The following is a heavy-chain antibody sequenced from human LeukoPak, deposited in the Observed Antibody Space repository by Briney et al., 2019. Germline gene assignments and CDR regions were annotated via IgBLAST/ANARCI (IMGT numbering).Heavy chain of an antibody. CDR3: ARLEITTVTTSDY. D-gene: IGHD4-17*01. CDR1: GGTFSSYA. J-gene: IGHJ4*02. Sequence: AVKVSCKASGGTFSSYAISWVRQAPGQGLEWMGGIIPIFGTANYAQKFQGRVTITADESTSTAYMELSSLRSEDTAVYYCARLEITTVTTSDYWGQGTLVTVSS. CDR2: IIPIFGTA. V-gene: IGHV1-69*01.